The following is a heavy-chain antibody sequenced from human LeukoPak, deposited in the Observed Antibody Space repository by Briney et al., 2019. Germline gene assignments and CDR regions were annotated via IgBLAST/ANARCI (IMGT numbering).Heavy chain of an antibody. D-gene: IGHD3-3*01. CDR1: GGSISSSSCY. CDR3: ARSFGVVMEGYYMDV. J-gene: IGHJ6*03. CDR2: IYYSGST. V-gene: IGHV4-39*01. Sequence: PSETLSLTCTVSGGSISSSSCYWGWIRQPPEKGLEWIGTIYYSGSTYYNPSLKSRVTISVDTSKNQFSLKLSSVTAADTAVYYCARSFGVVMEGYYMDVWGKGTTVTVSS.